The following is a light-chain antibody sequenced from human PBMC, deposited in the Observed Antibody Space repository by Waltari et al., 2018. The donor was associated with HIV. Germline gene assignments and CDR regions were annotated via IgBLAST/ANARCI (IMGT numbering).Light chain of an antibody. CDR2: WAS. CDR1: QSVLYSSNNKNY. J-gene: IGKJ1*01. Sequence: DIVMTQSPDSLAVSLGERATINCKSSQSVLYSSNNKNYLAWYQQTPGQHPKVLIYWASTRESGVPDRFSGSGSGTDFTLTISSLQAEDVAVYYCQQYYSPPPRTFGQGTKVEIK. CDR3: QQYYSPPPRT. V-gene: IGKV4-1*01.